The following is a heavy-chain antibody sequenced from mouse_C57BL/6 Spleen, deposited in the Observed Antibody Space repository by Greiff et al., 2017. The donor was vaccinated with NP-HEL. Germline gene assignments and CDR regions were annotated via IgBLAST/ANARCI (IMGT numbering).Heavy chain of an antibody. CDR2: INPNNGGT. Sequence: EVQLQQSGPELVKPGASVKIPCKASGYTFTDYNMDWVKQSHGKSLEWIGDINPNNGGTIYNQKFKGKATLTVDKSSSTAYMELRSLTSEDTAVYYCARESKGSYAMDYWGQGTSVTVSS. V-gene: IGHV1-18*01. J-gene: IGHJ4*01. CDR1: GYTFTDYN. D-gene: IGHD2-5*01. CDR3: ARESKGSYAMDY.